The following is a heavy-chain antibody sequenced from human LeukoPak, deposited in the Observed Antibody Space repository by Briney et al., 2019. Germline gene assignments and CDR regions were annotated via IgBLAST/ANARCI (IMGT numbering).Heavy chain of an antibody. V-gene: IGHV4-59*08. J-gene: IGHJ5*02. D-gene: IGHD3-10*01. CDR2: MYYSGST. Sequence: SETLPLSCTVSGGSISSYSWSWIRQPPGKGLEWIGYMYYSGSTKYNPSLKSRVTISGDTSKNQFSLKLISVTAADAAVYYCAGHDYYGSGSYRWGERRLVTVSS. CDR1: GGSISSYS. CDR3: AGHDYYGSGSYR.